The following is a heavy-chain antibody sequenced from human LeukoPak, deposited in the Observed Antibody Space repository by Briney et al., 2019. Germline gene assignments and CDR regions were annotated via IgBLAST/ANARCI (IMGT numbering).Heavy chain of an antibody. J-gene: IGHJ4*02. Sequence: VGSLRLSPAASLFTFSTYAMSSVRQAPGKRLEWVSAISGSVGGTYYADTLKGRFTISRDNSKNTLYLQMNSLRAEDTAVYYCAKVWVFSYYGSGSSIDYWGQGTLVTVSS. CDR2: ISGSVGGT. D-gene: IGHD3-10*01. CDR3: AKVWVFSYYGSGSSIDY. CDR1: LFTFSTYA. V-gene: IGHV3-23*01.